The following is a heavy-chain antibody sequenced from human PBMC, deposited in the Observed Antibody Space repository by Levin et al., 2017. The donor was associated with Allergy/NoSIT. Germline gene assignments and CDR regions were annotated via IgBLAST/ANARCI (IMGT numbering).Heavy chain of an antibody. CDR3: ARVDTMVRGVSDY. CDR1: GFTFDDYG. V-gene: IGHV3-20*04. J-gene: IGHJ4*02. D-gene: IGHD3-10*01. CDR2: INWNGGST. Sequence: GGSLRLSCAASGFTFDDYGMSWVRQAPGKGLEWVSGINWNGGSTGYADSVKGRFTISRDNAKNSLYLQMNRLRAEDTALYYCARVDTMVRGVSDYWGPGTLFTVSS.